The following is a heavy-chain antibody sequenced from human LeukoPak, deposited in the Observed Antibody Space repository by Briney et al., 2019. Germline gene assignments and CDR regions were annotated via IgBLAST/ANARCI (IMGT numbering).Heavy chain of an antibody. J-gene: IGHJ4*02. CDR1: GGTFSSYA. V-gene: IGHV1-69*06. D-gene: IGHD2-21*02. CDR3: AIIFCGGDCSGGGDY. Sequence: SVKVPCKASGGTFSSYAISWVRQAAGQGLEWMGGIIPIFGTANYAQKLQGRVTITADKSTTTACMELSSLRSEDTAVYYCAIIFCGGDCSGGGDYWGQGTLVTVSS. CDR2: IIPIFGTA.